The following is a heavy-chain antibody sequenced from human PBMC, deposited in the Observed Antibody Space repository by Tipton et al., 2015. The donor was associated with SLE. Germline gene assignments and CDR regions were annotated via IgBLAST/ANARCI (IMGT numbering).Heavy chain of an antibody. CDR3: ARHAEIPVMRYGMDV. D-gene: IGHD2-21*01. CDR2: IHYSGVT. V-gene: IGHV4-59*08. J-gene: IGHJ6*02. Sequence: TLSLTCTVSGGSIISYYWSWIRQPPGKGLEWIGYIHYSGVTYYYPSLKSRATMSVDTSKNQFSLKLNSVTAADTAVYYCARHAEIPVMRYGMDVWGQGTTVSVSS. CDR1: GGSIISYY.